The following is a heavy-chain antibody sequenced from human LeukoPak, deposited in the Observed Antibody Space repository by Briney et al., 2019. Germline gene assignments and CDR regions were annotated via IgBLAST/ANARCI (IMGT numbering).Heavy chain of an antibody. D-gene: IGHD3-22*01. Sequence: PSETLSLTCTVSGGSIRSSSYYWGWIRQPPGKGLEWIGTIYYSGSTYYNPSLKSRVTISVDTSKNLFSLKLSSVTAADTAVYYCARPYYYDSRIDPWGQGILVTVSS. V-gene: IGHV4-39*07. CDR3: ARPYYYDSRIDP. CDR2: IYYSGST. J-gene: IGHJ5*02. CDR1: GGSIRSSSYY.